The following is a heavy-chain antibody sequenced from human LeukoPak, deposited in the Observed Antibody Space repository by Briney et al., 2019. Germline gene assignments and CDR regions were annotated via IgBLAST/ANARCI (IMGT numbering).Heavy chain of an antibody. D-gene: IGHD1-1*01. CDR2: NDWDDDK. J-gene: IGHJ6*03. CDR1: GFSLSTRGMR. V-gene: IGHV2-70*04. CDR3: ARTPNFYYYMDV. Sequence: SGPALVKPTQTLTLTCTFSGFSLSTRGMRVNWIRQPPGKALEWHARNDWDDDKFYSTSLKARLTISNDTSKNQVVLTITNMDPVDTATYYCARTPNFYYYMDVWGKGTTVTVSS.